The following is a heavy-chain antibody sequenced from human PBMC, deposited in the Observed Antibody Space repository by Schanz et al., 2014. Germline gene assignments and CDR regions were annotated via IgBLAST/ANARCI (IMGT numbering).Heavy chain of an antibody. CDR2: INQAASVQ. D-gene: IGHD3-3*01. CDR1: GFTFSAYW. CDR3: ARDKGGYYPFDY. J-gene: IGHJ4*02. Sequence: VQLVESGGGLVKPGGSLRLSCAASGFTFSAYWMAWVRQAPGKGLEWVAAINQAASVQYYVDSVKGRFTISRDDAKNSLYLQMNSLRAEDTAVYYCARDKGGYYPFDYWGQGTLVTVSS. V-gene: IGHV3-7*01.